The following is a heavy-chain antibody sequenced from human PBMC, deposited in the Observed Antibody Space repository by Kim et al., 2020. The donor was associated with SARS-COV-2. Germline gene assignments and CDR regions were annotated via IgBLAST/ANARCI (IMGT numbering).Heavy chain of an antibody. CDR2: ISNKGDKT. J-gene: IGHJ3*02. V-gene: IGHV3-64D*06. D-gene: IGHD7-27*01. CDR3: VKDHKGVGTSDGFDI. CDR1: GFIFTNYC. Sequence: GGSLRLSCSASGFIFTNYCMHWVRRAPGKGLESVSAISNKGDKTYTPDAMKGRFTISRDNSKNTVYLQMNSLRVDDTAVYYCVKDHKGVGTSDGFDIWGQGNRVTGSS.